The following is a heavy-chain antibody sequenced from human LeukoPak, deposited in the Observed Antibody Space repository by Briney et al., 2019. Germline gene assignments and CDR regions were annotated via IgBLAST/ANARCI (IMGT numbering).Heavy chain of an antibody. CDR2: ISSSSSYI. D-gene: IGHD3-22*01. Sequence: GGSLRLSCAASGFTFSSYSMNWVRQAPGKGLEWVSSISSSSSYIYYADSVKGRFTISRDNAKNSLYLQMNSLRAEDTAVYYCARDRPRLYDSGGYYLGYLDYWGQGTLVTVSS. CDR3: ARDRPRLYDSGGYYLGYLDY. CDR1: GFTFSSYS. V-gene: IGHV3-21*04. J-gene: IGHJ4*02.